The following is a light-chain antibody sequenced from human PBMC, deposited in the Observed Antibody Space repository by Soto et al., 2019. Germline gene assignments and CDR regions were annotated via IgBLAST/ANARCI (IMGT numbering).Light chain of an antibody. CDR2: DAS. J-gene: IGKJ5*01. Sequence: DIQMTQSPSTLSASIGDRVTITCRASESIRTWLAWYQHKPGKAPKLLIYDASSLESGVPSRFSGSGSGTEFTLTISSLQPDDFATYYCQHYNSYSEAFGQGTRLEIK. V-gene: IGKV1-5*01. CDR1: ESIRTW. CDR3: QHYNSYSEA.